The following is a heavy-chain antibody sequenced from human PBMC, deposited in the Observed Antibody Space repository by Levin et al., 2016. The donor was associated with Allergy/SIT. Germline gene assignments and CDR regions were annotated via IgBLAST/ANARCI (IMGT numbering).Heavy chain of an antibody. Sequence: GESLKISCAASGFTFSNYWMSWVRQAPGKGPEWVANIKQDGSENHYVDSVKGRFTISRDNAQNSLFLQMNSLRAEDTAVYYCARDPFGEMGFAGTRYVDYWGQGTLVTVSS. CDR3: ARDPFGEMGFAGTRYVDY. CDR2: IKQDGSEN. J-gene: IGHJ4*02. D-gene: IGHD3-16*01. V-gene: IGHV3-7*01. CDR1: GFTFSNYW.